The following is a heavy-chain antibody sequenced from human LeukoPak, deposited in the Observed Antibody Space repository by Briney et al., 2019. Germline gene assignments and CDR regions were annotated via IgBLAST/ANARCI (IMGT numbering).Heavy chain of an antibody. J-gene: IGHJ4*02. CDR1: GYTFTGYY. D-gene: IGHD6-19*01. CDR3: ARDRGVAGPRGDY. V-gene: IGHV1-2*02. Sequence: ASVKVSCKASGYTFTGYYMHWVRQAPGQGLEWMGWINPNSGGTNYAQKFQGRVTMTRDTSISTAYMELSRLRSDDTAAYYCARDRGVAGPRGDYWGQGTLVTVSS. CDR2: INPNSGGT.